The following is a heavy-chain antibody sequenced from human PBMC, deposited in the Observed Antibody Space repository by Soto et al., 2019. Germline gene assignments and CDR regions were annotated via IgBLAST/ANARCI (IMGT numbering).Heavy chain of an antibody. CDR2: ISYDGSNK. V-gene: IGHV3-30*18. CDR1: GFTFSSYG. D-gene: IGHD5-18*01. Sequence: QVQLVESGGGVVQPGRSLRLSCAASGFTFSSYGMHWVRQAPGKGLEWVAVISYDGSNKYYADSVKGRFTISRDNSKNTLYLQMNSLRAEDTAMYYCAKLAMVKNFDYWGQGTLVTVSS. J-gene: IGHJ4*02. CDR3: AKLAMVKNFDY.